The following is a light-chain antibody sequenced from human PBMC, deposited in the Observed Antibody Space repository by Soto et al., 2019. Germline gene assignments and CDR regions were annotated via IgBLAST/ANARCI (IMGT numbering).Light chain of an antibody. CDR3: SSYTSSSTSVV. Sequence: QSVLTQPASVSGSPGQSITISCTGTSSDVGGYNYVSWYQQYPGKAPKLMIYEVSNRPSGVSNRFSGSKSGNTASLTISGLQAEDEADYYCSSYTSSSTSVVFGGGTQLTVL. J-gene: IGLJ2*01. V-gene: IGLV2-14*01. CDR2: EVS. CDR1: SSDVGGYNY.